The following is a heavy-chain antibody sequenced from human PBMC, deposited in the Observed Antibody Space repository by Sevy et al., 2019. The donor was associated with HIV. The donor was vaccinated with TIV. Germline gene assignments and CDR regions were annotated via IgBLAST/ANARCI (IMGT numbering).Heavy chain of an antibody. Sequence: GGSLRLSCAASGFTFSTYGMHWVRQAPGKGLEWVAVIWFDGSNTYYADSMKGRFTISRDIDKNTLQLQMNSLRAEDKAVYYCAGDLEFGDYGDYGPAFLPDYWGQGTLVTVSA. CDR1: GFTFSTYG. D-gene: IGHD2-21*01. CDR3: AGDLEFGDYGDYGPAFLPDY. V-gene: IGHV3-33*01. CDR2: IWFDGSNT. J-gene: IGHJ4*02.